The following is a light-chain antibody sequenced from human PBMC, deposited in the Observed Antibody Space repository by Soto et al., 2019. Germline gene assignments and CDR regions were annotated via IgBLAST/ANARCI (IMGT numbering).Light chain of an antibody. Sequence: QLVLTQSPSASASLGASVKLTFTLSSGHSDYGIAWHQQQPHKGPRYLMKLNRDGSHNKGDGIPHRFSGSTSGAERYLINSSLLSGEDADYYGQMCDGVVVFGGGTKLTVL. J-gene: IGLJ3*02. CDR1: SGHSDYG. V-gene: IGLV4-69*01. CDR2: LNRDGSH. CDR3: QMCDGVVV.